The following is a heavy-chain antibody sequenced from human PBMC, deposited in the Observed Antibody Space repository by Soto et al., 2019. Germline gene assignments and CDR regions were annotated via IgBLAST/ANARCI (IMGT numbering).Heavy chain of an antibody. V-gene: IGHV3-73*02. CDR2: IRSKANNYAT. Sequence: EVQLVESGGGLVQPGGSLKLSCAASGLTFSGSAMHWVRQASGKGLEWVGRIRSKANNYATAYAASVKGRFTISRDDSMNTAYLQMNSLKTEDTAVYYCIAYCSSGICYNTCLDYWGQGTRVTVSS. J-gene: IGHJ4*02. CDR3: IAYCSSGICYNTCLDY. CDR1: GLTFSGSA. D-gene: IGHD2-15*01.